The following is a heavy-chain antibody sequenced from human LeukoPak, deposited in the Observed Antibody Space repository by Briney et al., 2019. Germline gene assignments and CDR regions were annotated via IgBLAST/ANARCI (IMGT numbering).Heavy chain of an antibody. CDR3: ARVGGVEPYYFDY. CDR1: GGTFSSYA. Sequence: ASVKVSCKASGGTFSSYAISWVRQAPGQGLEWMGGIIPTFGTANYAQKFQGGVTITADESTSTAYMELSSLRSEDTAVYYCARVGGVEPYYFDYWGQGTLVTVSS. V-gene: IGHV1-69*13. D-gene: IGHD1-14*01. CDR2: IIPTFGTA. J-gene: IGHJ4*02.